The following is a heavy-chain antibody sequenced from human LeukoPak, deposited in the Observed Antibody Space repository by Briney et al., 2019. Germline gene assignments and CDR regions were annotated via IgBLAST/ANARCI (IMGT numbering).Heavy chain of an antibody. CDR3: ARGYSSPYYFDY. D-gene: IGHD6-13*01. J-gene: IGHJ4*02. Sequence: PSETLSLTCAVYGGSFSGYYWSWIRQPPGKGLEWIGEINHSGSTNYNPSPKSRVTISVDTSKNQFSLKLSSVTAADTAVYYCARGYSSPYYFDYWGQGTLVTVSS. CDR1: GGSFSGYY. CDR2: INHSGST. V-gene: IGHV4-34*01.